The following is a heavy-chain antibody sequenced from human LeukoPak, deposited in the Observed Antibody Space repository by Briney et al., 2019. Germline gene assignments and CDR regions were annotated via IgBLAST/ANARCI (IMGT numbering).Heavy chain of an antibody. CDR2: ISGSGGST. Sequence: PGGSLRLSCAASGFTFSSCSMNWVRQAPGKGLEWVSAISGSGGSTYYADSVKGRFTISRDNSKNTLYLQMNSLRAEDTAVYYCAKGGRTAPATRFDPWGQGTLVTVSS. D-gene: IGHD1-7*01. CDR3: AKGGRTAPATRFDP. J-gene: IGHJ5*02. CDR1: GFTFSSCS. V-gene: IGHV3-23*01.